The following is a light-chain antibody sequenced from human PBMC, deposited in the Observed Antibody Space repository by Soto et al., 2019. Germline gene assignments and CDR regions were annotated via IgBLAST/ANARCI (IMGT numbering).Light chain of an antibody. CDR1: QNILSN. V-gene: IGKV3-15*01. J-gene: IGKJ5*01. Sequence: EIVMTQSPATLSVCPGERATLSCGASQNILSNLAWYQQKPGQAPRLLIYGASTRATGIPARFSGSGSGTEFTLTISSLQSEDFEIYYCQQYNNWPITFGQGTRLEIK. CDR2: GAS. CDR3: QQYNNWPIT.